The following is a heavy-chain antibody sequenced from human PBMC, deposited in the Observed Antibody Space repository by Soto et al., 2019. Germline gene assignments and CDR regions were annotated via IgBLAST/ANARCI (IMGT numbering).Heavy chain of an antibody. CDR2: FYSSGSI. V-gene: IGHV4-31*03. J-gene: IGHJ5*02. CDR3: ARMYSSGSGWFHP. Sequence: SETLSLTCFVSGYSITAGGYYWSWIRHHPGKGLEWIGSFYSSGSIIYNPSLRSRVSISGDTSSNQFSMSLTSVTAADTARYYCARMYSSGSGWFHPWGQVTLFTVSS. D-gene: IGHD6-19*01. CDR1: GYSITAGGYY.